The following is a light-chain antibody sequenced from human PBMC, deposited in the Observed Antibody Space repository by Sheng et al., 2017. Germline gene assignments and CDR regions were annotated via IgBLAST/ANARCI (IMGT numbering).Light chain of an antibody. CDR3: QQIYTSSRT. Sequence: EIVLTQSPATLSLSPGERATLSCRASQSVGSHLAWYQQKPGQGPRLLIYDASNRATGIPARFSGSGSGTDFTLTITSLQPEDFATYSCQQIYTSSRTFGPGTKVDVK. V-gene: IGKV3-11*01. CDR1: QSVGSH. CDR2: DAS. J-gene: IGKJ3*01.